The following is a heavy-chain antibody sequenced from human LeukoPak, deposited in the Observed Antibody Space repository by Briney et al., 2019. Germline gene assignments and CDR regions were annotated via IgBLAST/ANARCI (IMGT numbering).Heavy chain of an antibody. J-gene: IGHJ4*02. CDR3: ARGLFQTAMVSVDFDY. Sequence: SETLSLTCPVSGGSLSSSSYYWSWIRQPPGKGLEWIGYIYYSGSTYYNPSLKSRVTISVDTSKNQFSLKLSSVTAADTAVYYCARGLFQTAMVSVDFDYWGQGTLVTVSS. CDR1: GGSLSSSSYY. D-gene: IGHD5-18*01. V-gene: IGHV4-30-4*08. CDR2: IYYSGST.